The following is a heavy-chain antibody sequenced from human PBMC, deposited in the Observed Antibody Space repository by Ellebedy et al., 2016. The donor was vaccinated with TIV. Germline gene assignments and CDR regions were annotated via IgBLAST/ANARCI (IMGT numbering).Heavy chain of an antibody. V-gene: IGHV5-51*01. Sequence: GESLKISXKGSGYSFTSYWIGWVRQMPGKGLEWMGIIYPGDSDTRYSPSFQGQVTISADKSISTAYLQWSSLKASDTAMYYCARGGGYLPSGGDYFDYWGQGTLVTVSS. CDR2: IYPGDSDT. CDR3: ARGGGYLPSGGDYFDY. J-gene: IGHJ4*02. D-gene: IGHD1-26*01. CDR1: GYSFTSYW.